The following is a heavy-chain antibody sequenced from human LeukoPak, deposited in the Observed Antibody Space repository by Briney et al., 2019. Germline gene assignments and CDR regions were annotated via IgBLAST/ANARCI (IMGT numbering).Heavy chain of an antibody. J-gene: IGHJ4*02. Sequence: GGSLRLSCAASGFTFSSYGMHWVRQAPGKGLEWVAFIRYDGSNKYYADSVKGRFTISRDNSKNTLYLQMNSLRAEDTAVYYCAKDPPQYQLLSEGDYRGQGTLVTVSS. CDR3: AKDPPQYQLLSEGDY. CDR1: GFTFSSYG. D-gene: IGHD2-2*01. V-gene: IGHV3-30*02. CDR2: IRYDGSNK.